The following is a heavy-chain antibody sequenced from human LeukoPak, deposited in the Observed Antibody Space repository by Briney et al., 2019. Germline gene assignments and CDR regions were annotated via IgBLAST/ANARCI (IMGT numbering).Heavy chain of an antibody. V-gene: IGHV3-74*01. J-gene: IGHJ5*02. CDR3: ARATVTTSGNWFDP. Sequence: GGSLRLSCAASGFTFSSYWMHRVRQAPGKGLVWVSRINTDGSSTSYADSVKGRFTISRDNAKNTLYLQMNSLRAEDTAVYYCARATVTTSGNWFDPWGQGTLVTVSS. CDR2: INTDGSST. D-gene: IGHD4-17*01. CDR1: GFTFSSYW.